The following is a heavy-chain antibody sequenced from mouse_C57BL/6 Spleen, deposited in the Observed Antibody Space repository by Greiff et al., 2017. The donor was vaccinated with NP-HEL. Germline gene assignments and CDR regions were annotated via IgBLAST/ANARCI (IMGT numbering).Heavy chain of an antibody. CDR1: GYTFTSYW. CDR3: AYYSKRGYFDY. V-gene: IGHV1-64*01. D-gene: IGHD2-5*01. CDR2: IHPNSGST. Sequence: VKLMESGAELVKPGASVKLSCKASGYTFTSYWMHWVKQRPGQGLEWIGMIHPNSGSTNYNEKFKSKATLTVDKSSSTAYMQLSSLTSEDSAVYYCAYYSKRGYFDYWGQGTTLTVSS. J-gene: IGHJ2*01.